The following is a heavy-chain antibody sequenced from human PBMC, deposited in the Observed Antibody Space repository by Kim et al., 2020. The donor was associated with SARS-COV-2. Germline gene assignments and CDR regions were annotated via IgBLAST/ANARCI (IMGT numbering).Heavy chain of an antibody. Sequence: VKGRFTISRDNSKNTLYLQMNSLRAEDTAVYYCAKERGGDYGYYYYGMDVWGQGTTVTVSS. V-gene: IGHV3-23*01. CDR3: AKERGGDYGYYYYGMDV. D-gene: IGHD4-17*01. J-gene: IGHJ6*02.